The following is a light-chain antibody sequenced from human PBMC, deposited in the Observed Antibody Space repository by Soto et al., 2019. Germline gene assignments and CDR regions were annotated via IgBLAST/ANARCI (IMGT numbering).Light chain of an antibody. J-gene: IGKJ5*01. V-gene: IGKV1-9*01. CDR1: QGISTY. CDR2: GAS. CDR3: QQLAGFPIT. Sequence: DIQMTQSPSSLSASVGDRVTITCRASQGISTYLAWYQQKPGKTPTLLIYGASTLQTGVPSRFSGSAFGTEFTLTISSLQPEDFATYDCQQLAGFPITFGQGTRLEIK.